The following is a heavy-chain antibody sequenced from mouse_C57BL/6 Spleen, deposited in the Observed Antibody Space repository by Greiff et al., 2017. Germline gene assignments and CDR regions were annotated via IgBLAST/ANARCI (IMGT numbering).Heavy chain of an antibody. CDR2: ISSGGDYI. CDR1: GFTFSSYA. CDR3: TGHDYDGAWFAY. V-gene: IGHV5-9-1*02. D-gene: IGHD2-4*01. J-gene: IGHJ3*01. Sequence: EVHLVESGEGLVKPGGSLKLSCAASGFTFSSYAMSWVRQTPEKRLEWVAYISSGGDYIYYADTVKGRFTISRDNARNTLYLQMSSLKSEDTAMYYCTGHDYDGAWFAYWGQGTLVTVSA.